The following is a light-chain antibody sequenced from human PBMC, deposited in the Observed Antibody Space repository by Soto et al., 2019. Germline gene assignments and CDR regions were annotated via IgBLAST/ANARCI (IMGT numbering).Light chain of an antibody. CDR3: QQRYSWIRV. CDR1: QSVSSS. Sequence: FVVTQSPDTLSLSPGETATLSCRASQSVSSSVAWYQHKPGQSPRLVVYSGYKRSAGIPARFSGSGSGTDFTLPITSLENDDFAVYYCQQRYSWIRVFGQGTKVDIK. CDR2: SGY. V-gene: IGKV3-11*01. J-gene: IGKJ1*01.